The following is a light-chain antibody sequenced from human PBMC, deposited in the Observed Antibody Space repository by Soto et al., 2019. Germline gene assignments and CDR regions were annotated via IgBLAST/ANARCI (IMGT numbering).Light chain of an antibody. CDR2: SVS. CDR1: QSVSTN. V-gene: IGKV3-15*01. J-gene: IGKJ1*01. Sequence: EIVMTQSPATLSVSPGEGATLYCMASQSVSTNLAWYQQKPGQAPRILIYSVSTRATGIPARFSGSGSGTEFTLTISSLQSEDFAVYYGQQYNNWWTFGQGTNVESK. CDR3: QQYNNWWT.